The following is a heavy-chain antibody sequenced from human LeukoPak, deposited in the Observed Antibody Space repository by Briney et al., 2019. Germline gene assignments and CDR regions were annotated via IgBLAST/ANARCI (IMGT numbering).Heavy chain of an antibody. Sequence: GGSLRLSCAASGFTFSSYAMSWVRQTPGKGLEWVSVISGNGGRTYYADSVKGRFTISRDNSKNTLYLKMNSLMAEDTAVFDCAKVRDMDTVLGRFDNWGQGPLVTVSS. J-gene: IGHJ5*02. CDR2: ISGNGGRT. CDR3: AKVRDMDTVLGRFDN. CDR1: GFTFSSYA. D-gene: IGHD5-18*01. V-gene: IGHV3-23*01.